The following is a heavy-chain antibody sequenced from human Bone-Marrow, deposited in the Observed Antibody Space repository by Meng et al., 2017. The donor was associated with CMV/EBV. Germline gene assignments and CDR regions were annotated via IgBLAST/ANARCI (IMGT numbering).Heavy chain of an antibody. J-gene: IGHJ5*02. V-gene: IGHV1-18*01. D-gene: IGHD6-6*01. CDR1: GYTCTTCG. CDR2: ISNYNGNA. Sequence: SCNASGYTCTTCGLSWVRQAPGQGVEWMGWISNYNGNANYAQKFQDRVTMATDASTSIAYMELRSLRFDDTAIYYCARDMIASRPGWFDPWGQGTLVTVS. CDR3: ARDMIASRPGWFDP.